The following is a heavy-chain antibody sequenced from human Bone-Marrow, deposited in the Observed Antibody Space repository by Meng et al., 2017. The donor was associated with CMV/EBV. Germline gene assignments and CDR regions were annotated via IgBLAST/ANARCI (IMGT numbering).Heavy chain of an antibody. D-gene: IGHD3-3*01. CDR1: GGSFSGYY. CDR3: ARIRVGVAEKFLSGYSLYYYYYGRDV. CDR2: INHSGST. Sequence: SETLSLTCAAYGGSFSGYYWSWIRQPPGKGLEWIGEINHSGSTNYNPSLKSRVTISVDTSKNQFSLKLSSVTAADTAVYYCARIRVGVAEKFLSGYSLYYYYYGRDVWGQGTTVTVSS. J-gene: IGHJ6*02. V-gene: IGHV4-34*01.